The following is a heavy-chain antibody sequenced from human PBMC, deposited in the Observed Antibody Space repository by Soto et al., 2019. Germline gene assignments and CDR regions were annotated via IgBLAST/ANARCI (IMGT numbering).Heavy chain of an antibody. CDR1: VGSFSGYY. CDR3: ARGRGSSGRVLSYYFDY. CDR2: INHSGSA. V-gene: IGHV4-34*01. J-gene: IGHJ4*02. D-gene: IGHD6-13*01. Sequence: SETLSLTCAVYVGSFSGYYWSWIRQPPGKGLEWIEEINHSGSANYNPSLKSRVTISVDTSKNQFSLKLSSVTAADTAVYYCARGRGSSGRVLSYYFDYWGQGTLVTVSS.